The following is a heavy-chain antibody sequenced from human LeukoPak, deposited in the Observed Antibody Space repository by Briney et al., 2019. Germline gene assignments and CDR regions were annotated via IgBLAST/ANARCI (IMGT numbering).Heavy chain of an antibody. J-gene: IGHJ4*02. CDR2: INPNSGGT. V-gene: IGHV1-2*02. Sequence: GASVKVSCKASGYTFTGYYMHWVRQAPGQGLEWMGWINPNSGGTNYAKKFQGSVTMTSDTSISTAYMELSRLRSDDTAVYYCARGLSERSEWAIDYWGQGTLVTVSS. CDR3: ARGLSERSEWAIDY. CDR1: GYTFTGYY. D-gene: IGHD1-1*01.